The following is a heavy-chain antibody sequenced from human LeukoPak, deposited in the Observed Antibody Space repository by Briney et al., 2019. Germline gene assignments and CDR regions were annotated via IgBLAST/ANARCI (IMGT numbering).Heavy chain of an antibody. CDR2: ISGNAIYI. D-gene: IGHD3/OR15-3a*01. Sequence: PGGSLRLSCAASGFTFSSYSMNWVRQAPGKGLEWVSSISGNAIYIDSADSVKGRFTISRDNAKNSLYLQLNSLRAEDTAVYYCAREGGLIIPFDYWGQGTLVTVSS. V-gene: IGHV3-21*01. CDR1: GFTFSSYS. J-gene: IGHJ4*02. CDR3: AREGGLIIPFDY.